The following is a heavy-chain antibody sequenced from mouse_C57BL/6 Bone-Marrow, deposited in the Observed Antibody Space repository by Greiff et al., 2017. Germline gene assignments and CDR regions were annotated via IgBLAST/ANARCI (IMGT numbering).Heavy chain of an antibody. J-gene: IGHJ4*01. CDR3: TGYGSSPLYAMDY. V-gene: IGHV6-6*01. Sequence: EVKVEESGGGLVQPGGSMKLSCAASGFTFSDAWMDWVRQSPEKGLEWVAEIRNKANNHATYYAESVKGRFTISRDDSKSSVYLQMNSLRAEDTGIYYCTGYGSSPLYAMDYWGQGTSVTVSS. CDR2: IRNKANNHAT. D-gene: IGHD1-1*01. CDR1: GFTFSDAW.